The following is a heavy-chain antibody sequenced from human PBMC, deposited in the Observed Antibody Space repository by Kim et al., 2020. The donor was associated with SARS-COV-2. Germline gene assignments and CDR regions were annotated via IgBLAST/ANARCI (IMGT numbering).Heavy chain of an antibody. Sequence: GGSLRLSCAASGFTFSSYSMNWVRQAPGKGLEWVSSISSSSSYIYYADSVKGRFTISRDNAKNSLYLQMNSLRAEDTAVYYCARDHTSFKRSGIQLWYYYYYYGMDVWGQGTTVTVSS. V-gene: IGHV3-21*01. CDR1: GFTFSSYS. D-gene: IGHD5-18*01. CDR2: ISSSSSYI. CDR3: ARDHTSFKRSGIQLWYYYYYYGMDV. J-gene: IGHJ6*02.